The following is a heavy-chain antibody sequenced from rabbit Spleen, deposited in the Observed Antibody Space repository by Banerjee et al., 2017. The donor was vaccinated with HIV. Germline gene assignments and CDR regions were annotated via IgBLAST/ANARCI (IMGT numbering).Heavy chain of an antibody. Sequence: QSLEESGGDLVKPGASLTLTCTASGVSFSSSSYICWVRQAPGKGLEWIACIDTGSSSFTYFATWAKGRFTISKTSSTTVTLQMTRLTVADTATYFCARDTGSSFSTYGMDLWGQGTLVTVS. CDR3: ARDTGSSFSTYGMDL. J-gene: IGHJ6*01. CDR2: IDTGSSSFT. D-gene: IGHD8-1*01. CDR1: GVSFSSSSY. V-gene: IGHV1S40*01.